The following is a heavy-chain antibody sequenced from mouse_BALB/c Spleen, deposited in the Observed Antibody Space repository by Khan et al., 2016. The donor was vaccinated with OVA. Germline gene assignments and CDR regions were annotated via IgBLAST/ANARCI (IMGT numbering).Heavy chain of an antibody. D-gene: IGHD4-1*01. CDR1: GFNIKDTY. CDR2: IDPANGNT. V-gene: IGHV14-3*02. CDR3: TRDYWDVFAY. Sequence: VQLQQSGAEIVKPGASVKLSCTASGFNIKDTYMHWVKQRPEQGLEWIGRIDPANGNTKYDPKVQGKATLTADTSSNTAYLQLRSLTSGDTAVYYCTRDYWDVFAYWSQGTLVTVSA. J-gene: IGHJ3*01.